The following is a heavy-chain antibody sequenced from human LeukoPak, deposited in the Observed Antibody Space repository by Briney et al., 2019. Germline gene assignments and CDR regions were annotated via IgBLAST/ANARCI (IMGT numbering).Heavy chain of an antibody. V-gene: IGHV3-53*01. D-gene: IGHD4-11*01. CDR1: GFTVSSNY. CDR3: ARAGTTGDFDY. CDR2: IYSGGST. Sequence: GGSLRLSCAASGFTVSSNYMSCVRQAPGKGLECVSVIYSGGSTYYADSVKGRFTISRDNSKNTLYLQMNSLRAEDTAVYYCARAGTTGDFDYWGQGTLVTVSS. J-gene: IGHJ4*02.